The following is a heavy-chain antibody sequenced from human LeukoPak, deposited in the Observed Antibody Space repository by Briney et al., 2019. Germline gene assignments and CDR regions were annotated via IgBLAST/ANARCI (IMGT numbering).Heavy chain of an antibody. D-gene: IGHD6-6*01. CDR1: GGSISSSSYY. J-gene: IGHJ5*02. CDR2: IYYSGST. V-gene: IGHV4-39*01. Sequence: TSETMSLTCTVSGGSISSSSYYWGWIRQPPGKGLEWIGSIYYSGSTYYNPSLNRRGTISVDTSKNQFSLKLSSVTAADTAVYYCARVGGYSSSSQGNWFDPWGQGTLVTVSS. CDR3: ARVGGYSSSSQGNWFDP.